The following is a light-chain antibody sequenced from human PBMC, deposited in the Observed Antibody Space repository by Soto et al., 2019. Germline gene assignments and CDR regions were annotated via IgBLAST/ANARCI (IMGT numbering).Light chain of an antibody. J-gene: IGKJ1*01. CDR3: QQYGGSPRT. CDR2: GIS. V-gene: IGKV3-20*01. Sequence: EIVLTQSPGTLSLSPGERATLSCRASESVSSSSLAWYQQKPGQAPRLLIYGISTRATGIPDRFSSSGSGTDFSLTISRLEPEDFAVYYCQQYGGSPRTFGQGTKVE. CDR1: ESVSSSS.